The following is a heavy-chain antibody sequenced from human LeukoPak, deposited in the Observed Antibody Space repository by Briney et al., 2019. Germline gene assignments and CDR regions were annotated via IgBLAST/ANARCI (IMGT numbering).Heavy chain of an antibody. CDR3: ARGGLTTYYYDSSGYYAARHTP. D-gene: IGHD3-22*01. Sequence: SATLTLTCAVYGGSFSGYYWSWIRQPPGKGLEWIGEINHSGSTNYNPSLKSRVTISVDTSKNQFSLKLSSVTAADTAVYYPARGGLTTYYYDSSGYYAARHTPWGQGTLVTVSS. V-gene: IGHV4-34*01. J-gene: IGHJ5*02. CDR2: INHSGST. CDR1: GGSFSGYY.